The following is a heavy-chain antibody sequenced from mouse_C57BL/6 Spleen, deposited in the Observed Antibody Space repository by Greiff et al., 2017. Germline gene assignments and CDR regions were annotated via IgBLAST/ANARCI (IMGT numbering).Heavy chain of an antibody. V-gene: IGHV1-47*01. D-gene: IGHD2-1*01. CDR1: GYTFTTYP. CDR3: AIYYGNSWFAY. J-gene: IGHJ3*01. Sequence: VQLVESGAELVKPGASVKMSCKASGYTFTTYPIEWMKQNHGKSLEWIGNFHPYNDDTKYNEKFKGKATLTVEKSSSTVYLELSRLTSDDSGVYYCAIYYGNSWFAYWGQGTLVTVSA. CDR2: FHPYNDDT.